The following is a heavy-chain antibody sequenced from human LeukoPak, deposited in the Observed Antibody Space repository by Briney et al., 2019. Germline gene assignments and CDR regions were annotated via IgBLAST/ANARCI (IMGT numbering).Heavy chain of an antibody. J-gene: IGHJ5*02. Sequence: PGGSLRLSWAASGFTFSSYWMHWFRQAPGRGLVWVSRINTDGSSTSYADSVKGRFTISRDNAKNTLYLQMNSLRPDDTAVYYCAKFSYGDYVAWGQGTLVIVSS. V-gene: IGHV3-74*01. CDR2: INTDGSST. CDR3: AKFSYGDYVA. CDR1: GFTFSSYW. D-gene: IGHD4-17*01.